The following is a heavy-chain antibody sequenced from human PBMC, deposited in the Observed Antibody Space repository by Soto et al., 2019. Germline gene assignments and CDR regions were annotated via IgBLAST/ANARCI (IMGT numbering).Heavy chain of an antibody. V-gene: IGHV4-39*01. J-gene: IGHJ4*02. CDR1: GDSFSTSNYY. Sequence: QLHLQESGPGLVKPSETLSLTCTVSGDSFSTSNYYWGWIRQPPGKGLEWIGNIFYGGGTGVTYYHPSLNSRVIISVHTSKNQFSLKLRSITAADTAFYFCARRGGGDSLFDSWGQGKLVTVSS. CDR2: IFYGGGTGVT. CDR3: ARRGGGDSLFDS. D-gene: IGHD4-17*01.